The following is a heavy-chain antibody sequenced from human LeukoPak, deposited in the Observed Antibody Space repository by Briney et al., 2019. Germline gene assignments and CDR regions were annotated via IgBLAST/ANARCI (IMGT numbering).Heavy chain of an antibody. CDR3: ARRRLSTSSSVYFDY. CDR1: GFFLSNFY. D-gene: IGHD3-16*01. CDR2: LDDGGDSF. Sequence: GGSLRLSCEVAGFFLSNFYITWFRQAPGEWMEWIAYLDDGGDSFWYADSMKGRFTISRGNAKNSVYLQMNRLRADDTAVYYCARRRLSTSSSVYFDYWGQGSLVTVSS. V-gene: IGHV3-11*04. J-gene: IGHJ4*02.